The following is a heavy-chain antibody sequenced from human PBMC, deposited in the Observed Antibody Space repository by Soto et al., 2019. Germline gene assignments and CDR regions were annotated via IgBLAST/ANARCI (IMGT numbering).Heavy chain of an antibody. V-gene: IGHV1-58*01. Sequence: SVKVSCKASGFTFTSSAVQWVRQARGQRLEWIGWIVVGSGNTNYAQKLQERVTITRDMSTSTDYMELSSLKSKNTAVNYCAADFSSTTGTTRNYWGQGTLVTVSS. CDR2: IVVGSGNT. CDR1: GFTFTSSA. D-gene: IGHD1-1*01. CDR3: AADFSSTTGTTRNY. J-gene: IGHJ4*02.